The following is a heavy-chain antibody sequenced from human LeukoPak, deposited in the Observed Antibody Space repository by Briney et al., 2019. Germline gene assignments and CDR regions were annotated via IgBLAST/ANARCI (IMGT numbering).Heavy chain of an antibody. CDR2: IYYSGTT. Sequence: SETLSLTCTVSGDSIRSSSYYWGWIRQPQGKGLEWIVSIYYSGTTYYNPSLKSRVTISVDTSKNQFSLKLSSVTAAATALYFCARHSTRYGDYRAPFDPWGQGTLVTVSS. CDR3: ARHSTRYGDYRAPFDP. V-gene: IGHV4-39*01. J-gene: IGHJ5*02. D-gene: IGHD4-17*01. CDR1: GDSIRSSSYY.